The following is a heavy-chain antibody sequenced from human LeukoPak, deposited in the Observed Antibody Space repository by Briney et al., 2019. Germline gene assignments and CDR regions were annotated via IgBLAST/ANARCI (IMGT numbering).Heavy chain of an antibody. D-gene: IGHD6-19*01. CDR1: GYTFTSYG. Sequence: ASVKLSCKASGYTFTSYGISWRRQAPGHRIEWMGWISAYNGNTNYAQKLQGRVTMTTDTSTSTAYMELRSLRSDDTAVYYCARDLHRSSGWYRGMDQKTYFDYWGQGTLVTVSS. CDR2: ISAYNGNT. V-gene: IGHV1-18*01. CDR3: ARDLHRSSGWYRGMDQKTYFDY. J-gene: IGHJ4*02.